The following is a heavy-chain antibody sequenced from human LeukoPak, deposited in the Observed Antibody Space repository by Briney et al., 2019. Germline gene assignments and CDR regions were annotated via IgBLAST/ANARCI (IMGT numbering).Heavy chain of an antibody. Sequence: SRTLSLTCAVSGGSISSSNWWSWVRQPPGKGLEWIGEIYHSGSTNYNPSLKSRVTISVDKSKNQFSLKLSSVTAADTAVYYCARDRSSGYSSGWYGGNYFDYWGQGTLVTVSS. D-gene: IGHD6-19*01. J-gene: IGHJ4*02. CDR3: ARDRSSGYSSGWYGGNYFDY. CDR2: IYHSGST. V-gene: IGHV4-4*02. CDR1: GGSISSSNW.